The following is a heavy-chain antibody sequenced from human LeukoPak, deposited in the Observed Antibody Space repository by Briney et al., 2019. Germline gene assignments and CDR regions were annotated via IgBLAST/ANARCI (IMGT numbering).Heavy chain of an antibody. CDR2: IIPIFGTA. CDR1: GGTFSSYA. D-gene: IGHD2-15*01. Sequence: SVKASCKASGGTFSSYAISWVRQAPGQGLEWMGGIIPIFGTANYAQKFQGRVTITADKSTSTAYMELSSLRSEDTAVYYCARGVVAATLMEYYYYGMDVWGKGTTVTVSS. J-gene: IGHJ6*04. V-gene: IGHV1-69*06. CDR3: ARGVVAATLMEYYYYGMDV.